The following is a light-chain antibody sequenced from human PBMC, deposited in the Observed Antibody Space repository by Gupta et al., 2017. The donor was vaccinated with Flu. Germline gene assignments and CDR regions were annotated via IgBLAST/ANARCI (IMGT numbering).Light chain of an antibody. V-gene: IGLV1-51*02. CDR3: GAGDSSRTGWV. CDR1: GDKIANNY. CDR2: EDN. Sequence: SGDKIANNYVYWYQQHTGTAPKLLMYEDNMRPSGIPERFSGSNTGTTATLGITGVQAGDEADYYWGAGDSSRTGWVFGGGTKLTVL. J-gene: IGLJ3*02.